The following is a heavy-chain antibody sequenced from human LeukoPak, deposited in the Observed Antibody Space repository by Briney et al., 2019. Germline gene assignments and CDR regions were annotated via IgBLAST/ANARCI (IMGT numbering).Heavy chain of an antibody. J-gene: IGHJ3*02. Sequence: GGSLRLSCAGSGFTFSSFGMYWVRQAPGKGLEWVALISYDGSNKYYADSVKGRFTISRDDSKNTVYLQMNSLRAEDTAVYYCAKEGQSHFAFDMWGQGTMVTVSS. CDR1: GFTFSSFG. CDR2: ISYDGSNK. CDR3: AKEGQSHFAFDM. V-gene: IGHV3-30*18. D-gene: IGHD3-3*02.